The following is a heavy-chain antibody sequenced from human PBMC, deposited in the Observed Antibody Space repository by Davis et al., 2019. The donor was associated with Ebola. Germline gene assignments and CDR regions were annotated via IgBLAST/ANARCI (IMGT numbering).Heavy chain of an antibody. D-gene: IGHD3-3*01. CDR1: GYTFTSYD. CDR3: TRGGDYDFWSGYPNDAFDI. V-gene: IGHV1-8*01. CDR2: MNPNSGNT. Sequence: ASVKVSCKASGYTFTSYDINWVRQATGQGLEWMGWMNPNSGNTGYAQKFQGRVTMTRNTSISTAYMELSRLRSDDTAVYYCTRGGDYDFWSGYPNDAFDIWGQGTMVTVSS. J-gene: IGHJ3*02.